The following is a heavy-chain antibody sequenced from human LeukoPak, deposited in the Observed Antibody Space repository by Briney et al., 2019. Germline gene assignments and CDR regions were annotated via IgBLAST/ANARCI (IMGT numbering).Heavy chain of an antibody. J-gene: IGHJ4*02. D-gene: IGHD3-3*01. CDR3: AKVPSGEYDFWSGYFDY. Sequence: GGSLRLSCAASGFTFSSYAVSWVRQAPGKGLEWVSAISGSGGSTYYADSVKGRFTISRDNSKNTLYLQMNSLRAEDTAVYYCAKVPSGEYDFWSGYFDYWGQGTLVTVSS. V-gene: IGHV3-23*01. CDR2: ISGSGGST. CDR1: GFTFSSYA.